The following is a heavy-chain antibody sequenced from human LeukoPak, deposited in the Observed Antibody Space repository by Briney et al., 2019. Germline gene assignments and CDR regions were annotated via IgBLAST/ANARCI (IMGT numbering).Heavy chain of an antibody. V-gene: IGHV1-8*03. J-gene: IGHJ4*02. D-gene: IGHD4-17*01. CDR2: MNPNSGNT. CDR3: AMGVTTSRGYY. Sequence: GASVKVSCKASGYTFTAYLLHWVRQATGQGLEWMGWMNPNSGNTGYAQKFQGRGTITRNTSISTAYMELSSLRSEDTAVYYCAMGVTTSRGYYWGQGTLVTVSS. CDR1: GYTFTAYL.